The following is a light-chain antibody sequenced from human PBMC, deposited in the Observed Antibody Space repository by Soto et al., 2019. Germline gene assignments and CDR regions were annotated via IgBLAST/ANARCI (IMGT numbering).Light chain of an antibody. V-gene: IGLV2-23*01. CDR3: CSYAGSITFYV. Sequence: QSVLTQPASVSGSPGQSITISCTGTNSDVGSYNLVSWYQQHPGKAPKLVIYKGSERPSGVSNRFSGSKSGNTASLTIFWLQAGDEADYYCCSYAGSITFYVFGTGTKVTVL. CDR1: NSDVGSYNL. J-gene: IGLJ1*01. CDR2: KGS.